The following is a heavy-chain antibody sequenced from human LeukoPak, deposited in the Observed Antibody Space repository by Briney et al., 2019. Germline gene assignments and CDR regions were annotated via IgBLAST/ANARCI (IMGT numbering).Heavy chain of an antibody. CDR3: AREYCSSTSCYFDY. J-gene: IGHJ4*02. Sequence: GGSLRLSCAASGLTFSDYYMSWIRQAPGKGLEWVSYISSSGSTIYYADSVKGRFTISRDNAKNSLYLQMNSLRAEDTAVYYCAREYCSSTSCYFDYWGQGTLVTVSS. CDR2: ISSSGSTI. CDR1: GLTFSDYY. D-gene: IGHD2-2*01. V-gene: IGHV3-11*01.